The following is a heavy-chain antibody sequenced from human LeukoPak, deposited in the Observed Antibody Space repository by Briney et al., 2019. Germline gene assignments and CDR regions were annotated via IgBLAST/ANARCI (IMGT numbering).Heavy chain of an antibody. Sequence: SETLSLTCTVSGGSISSSSYYWGWIRQPPGKGLEWIGSIYYSGSTYYNPSLKSRVTISVDTSKNQFSLKLSSVTAADTAVYYCARETTGTTHAFDIWGQGTMVTVSS. CDR3: ARETTGTTHAFDI. CDR1: GGSISSSSYY. D-gene: IGHD1-1*01. CDR2: IYYSGST. J-gene: IGHJ3*02. V-gene: IGHV4-39*07.